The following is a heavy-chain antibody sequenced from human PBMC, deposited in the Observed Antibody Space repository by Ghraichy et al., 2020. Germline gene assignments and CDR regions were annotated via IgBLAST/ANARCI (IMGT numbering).Heavy chain of an antibody. Sequence: GGSLRLSCAASGFTMNDHYMSWIRQAPGKGLEWISYISTTGSYTKYADSVKGRFTISRDDAKNSLYLQLNSLRVDDTAVYYCARGGSGYDWRVDWYFDLWGRGTLVPVSS. CDR3: ARGGSGYDWRVDWYFDL. CDR2: ISTTGSYT. D-gene: IGHD5-12*01. CDR1: GFTMNDHY. V-gene: IGHV3-11*05. J-gene: IGHJ2*01.